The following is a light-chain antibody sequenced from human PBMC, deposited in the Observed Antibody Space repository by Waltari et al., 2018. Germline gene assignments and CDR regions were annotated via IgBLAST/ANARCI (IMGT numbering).Light chain of an antibody. V-gene: IGLV4-69*01. J-gene: IGLJ3*02. CDR1: SGHSSNV. CDR3: QTGGHGTWV. Sequence: QLVLTQSPSASASLGASVKLTCTLSSGHSSNVIAWHQQQPEKGPRYLMKVNSDGSHSKGDKIPDRFSGSSSGAGHYLTISSLQSEDEADYYCQTGGHGTWVFGGGTKLTVL. CDR2: VNSDGSH.